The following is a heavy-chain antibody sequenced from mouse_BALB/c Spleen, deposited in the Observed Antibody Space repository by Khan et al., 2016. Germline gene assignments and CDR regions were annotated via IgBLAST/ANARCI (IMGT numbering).Heavy chain of an antibody. V-gene: IGHV3-2*02. Sequence: EVQLQESGPGLVKPSQSLSLTCTVTGYSVTSDYAWNWIRQFTGNKLEWMGYIRYSGSTTYNPSLKSRISITRDTSKNQFFLQLNSVTAEDTATYCCARDWAYFDYWGQGTTLTVSS. CDR1: GYSVTSDYA. CDR3: ARDWAYFDY. D-gene: IGHD4-1*01. CDR2: IRYSGST. J-gene: IGHJ2*01.